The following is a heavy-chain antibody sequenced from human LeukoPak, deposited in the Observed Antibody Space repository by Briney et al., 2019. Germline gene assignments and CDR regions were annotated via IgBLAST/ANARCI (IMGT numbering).Heavy chain of an antibody. CDR2: INAGNGNT. J-gene: IGHJ5*02. V-gene: IGHV1-3*01. CDR3: ARVRELRWFDP. Sequence: ASVKVSCKASGYTFTSYAMHWVRQAPGQRLEWMGWINAGNGNTKYLQKFQGRVTITRDTSASTAYMELSSLRSEDTAVYYCARVRELRWFDPWGQGTLVTVSS. D-gene: IGHD1-26*01. CDR1: GYTFTSYA.